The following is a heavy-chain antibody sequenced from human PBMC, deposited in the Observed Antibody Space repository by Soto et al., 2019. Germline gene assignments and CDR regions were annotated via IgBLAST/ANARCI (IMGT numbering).Heavy chain of an antibody. D-gene: IGHD2-2*01. CDR1: GGSFSGYY. CDR2: INHSGST. CDR3: ASLGVVVPAARYYYYYYGMDV. Sequence: SETLSLTCAVYGGSFSGYYWSWIRQPPGKGLEWIGEINHSGSTNYNPSLKSRVTISVDTSKNQFSLKLSSVTAADTAVYYCASLGVVVPAARYYYYYYGMDVWGQGTTVTVSS. V-gene: IGHV4-34*01. J-gene: IGHJ6*02.